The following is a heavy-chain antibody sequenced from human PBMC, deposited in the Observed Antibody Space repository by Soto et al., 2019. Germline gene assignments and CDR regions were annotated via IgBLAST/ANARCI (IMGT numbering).Heavy chain of an antibody. D-gene: IGHD2-15*01. CDR1: GFTFTSSA. CDR2: IVVGSGNT. J-gene: IGHJ5*02. Sequence: QMQLVQSGPEVKKPGTSVKVSCKASGFTFTSSAVQWVRQARGQRLEWIGWIVVGSGNTNYAQKFQERVTITRDMSTSTAYMELSSLRSEDTAVYYCAAEEGYCSGGSCYDGVNWFDPWGQGTLVTVSS. CDR3: AAEEGYCSGGSCYDGVNWFDP. V-gene: IGHV1-58*01.